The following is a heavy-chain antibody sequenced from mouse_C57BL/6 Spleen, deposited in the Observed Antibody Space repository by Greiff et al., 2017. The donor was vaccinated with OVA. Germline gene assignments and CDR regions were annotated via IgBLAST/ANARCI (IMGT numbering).Heavy chain of an antibody. CDR1: GYSITSGYY. Sequence: ESGPGLVKPSQSLSLTCSVTGYSITSGYYWNWIRQFPGNKLEWMGYISYDGSNNYNPSLKNRISITRDTSKNQFFLKLNSVTTEDTATYYCARVEGYPFAYWGQGTLVTVSA. D-gene: IGHD2-2*01. CDR2: ISYDGSN. CDR3: ARVEGYPFAY. V-gene: IGHV3-6*01. J-gene: IGHJ3*01.